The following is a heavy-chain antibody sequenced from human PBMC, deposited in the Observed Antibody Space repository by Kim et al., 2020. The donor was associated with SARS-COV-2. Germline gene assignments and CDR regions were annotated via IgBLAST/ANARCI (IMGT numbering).Heavy chain of an antibody. Sequence: SETLSLTCAVYGGSFSGYYWSWIRQPPGKGLEWIGEINHSGSTNYNPSLKSRVTISVDTSKNQFSLKLSSVTAADTAVHYCAREDYGSGSYYAKVRYYY. CDR1: GGSFSGYY. D-gene: IGHD3-10*01. V-gene: IGHV4-34*01. J-gene: IGHJ6*01. CDR3: AREDYGSGSYYAKVRYYY. CDR2: INHSGST.